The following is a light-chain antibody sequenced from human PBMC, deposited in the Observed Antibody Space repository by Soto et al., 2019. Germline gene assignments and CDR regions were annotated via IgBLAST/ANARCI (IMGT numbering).Light chain of an antibody. CDR2: GAS. V-gene: IGKV3-20*01. J-gene: IGKJ5*01. CDR1: QSVTSDY. Sequence: EIVMTQSPATLSVSPGERATLSCRASQSVTSDYLAWYQQKPGQAPRLLIHGASSRATGIPDRFSGSGSGADFTLTISRLEPEDFAVYYCQQYGSSPPITFGQGTRLEIK. CDR3: QQYGSSPPIT.